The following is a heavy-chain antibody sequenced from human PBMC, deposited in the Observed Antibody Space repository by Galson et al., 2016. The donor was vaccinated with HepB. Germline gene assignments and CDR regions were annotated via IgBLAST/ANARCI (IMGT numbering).Heavy chain of an antibody. CDR2: ISHDGNNK. J-gene: IGHJ1*01. Sequence: SLRLSCAASGFTFSSYGIHWVRQAPGKGLEWVAVISHDGNNKFYADSVKGRFTISRDNSKNTLFLQPNSLRAEDTAVYYCAKDPYAVVSRPEYFQHWGQGTLVTVSS. D-gene: IGHD2-2*01. CDR3: AKDPYAVVSRPEYFQH. CDR1: GFTFSSYG. V-gene: IGHV3-30*18.